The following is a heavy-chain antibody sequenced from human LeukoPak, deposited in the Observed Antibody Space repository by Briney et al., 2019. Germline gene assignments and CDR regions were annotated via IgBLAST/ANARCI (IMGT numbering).Heavy chain of an antibody. J-gene: IGHJ6*03. V-gene: IGHV3-30*02. Sequence: GGSLRLSCAASGFTFSSYGMHWVRQAPGKGLEWVAFIRYDGSNKYYADSVKGRFTISRDNSKNTLYLQMNSLRAEDTAVYYCAKTNYYYYYMDVWGKGTTVTISS. CDR1: GFTFSSYG. CDR2: IRYDGSNK. CDR3: AKTNYYYYYMDV.